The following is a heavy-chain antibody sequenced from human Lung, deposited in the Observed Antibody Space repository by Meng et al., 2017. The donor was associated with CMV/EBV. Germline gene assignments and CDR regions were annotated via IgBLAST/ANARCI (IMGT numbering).Heavy chain of an antibody. J-gene: IGHJ3*02. Sequence: SCAASGFTFISYWMIWVRQAPGKGLEWVANIKQDGSEKYYVDSVKGRFTISRDNAKNSLYLQMNSLRAEDTAVYYCARLVFGGAFDIWGQGTMVTVSS. CDR3: ARLVFGGAFDI. CDR1: GFTFISYW. CDR2: IKQDGSEK. V-gene: IGHV3-7*01. D-gene: IGHD2-2*01.